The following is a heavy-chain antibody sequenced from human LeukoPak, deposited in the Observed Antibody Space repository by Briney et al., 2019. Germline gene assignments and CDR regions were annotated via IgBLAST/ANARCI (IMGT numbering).Heavy chain of an antibody. V-gene: IGHV3-23*01. CDR2: ISGSGGST. CDR3: AKEIYSDSTGARFQH. CDR1: GFTFSSYA. J-gene: IGHJ1*01. D-gene: IGHD4-11*01. Sequence: GGSLRLSCAASGFTFSSYAMSWVRQAPGKGLEWVSVISGSGGSTYYADSVKGRFTISRDNSKNTLYLQMNSLRAEGTAVYYCAKEIYSDSTGARFQHWGQGTLLTVSS.